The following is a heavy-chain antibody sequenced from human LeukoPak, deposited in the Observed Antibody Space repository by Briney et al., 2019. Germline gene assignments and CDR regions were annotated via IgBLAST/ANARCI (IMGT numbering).Heavy chain of an antibody. V-gene: IGHV4-59*08. CDR1: GGSISGSV. CDR3: ARLAKGEQWLAYYFDY. Sequence: PSGTLSLTCTVSGGSISGSVWSWIRQPPGGGLDYIGFIYDTGTTNYNHLLKSRVTLSVDTSKNQFSLKLNSVTAADTAVYYCARLAKGEQWLAYYFDYWGQGALVTVSS. CDR2: IYDTGTT. J-gene: IGHJ4*02. D-gene: IGHD6-19*01.